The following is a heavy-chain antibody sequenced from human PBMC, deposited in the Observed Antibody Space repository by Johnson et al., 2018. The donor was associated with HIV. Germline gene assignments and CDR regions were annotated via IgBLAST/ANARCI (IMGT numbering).Heavy chain of an antibody. CDR3: ANLNDYGDYWGPDAFDI. J-gene: IGHJ3*02. CDR2: ISYDGSNK. D-gene: IGHD4-17*01. CDR1: GFTFSSYA. Sequence: QEKLVESGGGLVQPGGSLRLSCAASGFTFSSYAMHWVRQAPGKGLEWVAVISYDGSNKYYADSVKGRFTISRDNSKNTLYLQMNSLRAEDTAVYYCANLNDYGDYWGPDAFDIWGQGTMVSVSS. V-gene: IGHV3-30*04.